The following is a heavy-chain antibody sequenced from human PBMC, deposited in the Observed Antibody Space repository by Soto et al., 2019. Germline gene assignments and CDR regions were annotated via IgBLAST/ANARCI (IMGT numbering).Heavy chain of an antibody. CDR2: ISGGAAST. CDR1: GFKFSDYI. J-gene: IGHJ5*02. Sequence: GGSLRLSCTASGFKFSDYIMNWVRQAPGKGLAWVSSISGGAASTFYADSVKGRFIISRDNSKNILYLQMNSLRAEDTAVYFCAKDRKGYISGWPNWFDPWGQGTLVTVSS. V-gene: IGHV3-23*01. D-gene: IGHD3-22*01. CDR3: AKDRKGYISGWPNWFDP.